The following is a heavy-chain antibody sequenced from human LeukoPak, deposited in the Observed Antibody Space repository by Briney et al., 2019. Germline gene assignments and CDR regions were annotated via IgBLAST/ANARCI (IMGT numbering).Heavy chain of an antibody. J-gene: IGHJ5*02. CDR1: GFTFSNYW. CDR3: IRDFRSADL. V-gene: IGHV3-74*01. CDR2: IYVDGRTT. Sequence: GGSLRLSCVASGFTFSNYWMHWVRQPPGKGLVWVSRIYVDGRTTNYADSVKGRFTISRDNTKNTVYLEMNSLSVEDTATYYCIRDFRSADLWGQGTLVTVTS.